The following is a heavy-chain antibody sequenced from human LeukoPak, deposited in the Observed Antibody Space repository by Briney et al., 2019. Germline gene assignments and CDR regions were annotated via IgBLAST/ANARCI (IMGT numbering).Heavy chain of an antibody. J-gene: IGHJ5*02. CDR1: GFTFSNYW. CDR3: IRDFRSADL. V-gene: IGHV3-74*01. CDR2: IYVDGRTT. Sequence: GGSLRLSCVASGFTFSNYWMHWVRQPPGKGLVWVSRIYVDGRTTNYADSVKGRFTISRDNTKNTVYLEMNSLSVEDTATYYCIRDFRSADLWGQGTLVTVTS.